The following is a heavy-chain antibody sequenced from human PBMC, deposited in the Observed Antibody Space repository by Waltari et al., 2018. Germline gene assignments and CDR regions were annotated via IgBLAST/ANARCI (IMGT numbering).Heavy chain of an antibody. V-gene: IGHV3-48*03. Sequence: EVQLVESGGGLAQPGGSLRLSCAASGFTFSSFEMNWVRQAPGKGLEWVSYIDSRGTTIHQADSVKGRFTISRDNGKNSLYLQMSSLRAEDTAVYYCARHTTVTSLDGWGQGTLVTVSS. CDR1: GFTFSSFE. D-gene: IGHD4-17*01. CDR2: IDSRGTTI. CDR3: ARHTTVTSLDG. J-gene: IGHJ4*02.